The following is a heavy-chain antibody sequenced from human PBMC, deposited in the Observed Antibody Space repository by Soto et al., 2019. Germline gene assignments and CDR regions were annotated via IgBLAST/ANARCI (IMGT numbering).Heavy chain of an antibody. CDR1: GFTFSSYA. CDR2: ISGSGGST. Sequence: EVQLLESGGGLVQPGGSLRLSCAASGFTFSSYAMSWVRQAPGKGLEWVSAISGSGGSTYYADSVKGRFTISRDNSKNTLYLQMNSLRAEDTAVYYCAKGSGYDFWSGYYITRTTEYNWFDPWGQGTLVTVSS. D-gene: IGHD3-3*01. CDR3: AKGSGYDFWSGYYITRTTEYNWFDP. V-gene: IGHV3-23*01. J-gene: IGHJ5*02.